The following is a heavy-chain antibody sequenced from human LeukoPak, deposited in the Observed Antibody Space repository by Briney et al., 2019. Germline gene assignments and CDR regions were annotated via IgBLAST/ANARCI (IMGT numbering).Heavy chain of an antibody. Sequence: SETLSLTCTVSGGSISSSSYYWGWIRQPPGKGLEWIGSIYYSGSTYYNPSLKSRVTISVDTSKNQFSLKLSSVTAADTAVYYCARARITMIGNWFDPWGQGTLVTVSS. D-gene: IGHD3-22*01. V-gene: IGHV4-39*07. J-gene: IGHJ5*02. CDR3: ARARITMIGNWFDP. CDR1: GGSISSSSYY. CDR2: IYYSGST.